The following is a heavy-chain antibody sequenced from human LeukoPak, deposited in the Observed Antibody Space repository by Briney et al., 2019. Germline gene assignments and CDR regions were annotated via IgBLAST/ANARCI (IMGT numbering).Heavy chain of an antibody. D-gene: IGHD3-22*01. CDR1: GGSISSGDYY. J-gene: IGHJ4*02. CDR2: IYYSGST. Sequence: SETLSLTCTVSGGSISSGDYYWSWIRQPPGKGLEWIGYIYYSGSTYYNPSLKSRLTISVDTSKNQFSLKLSSVTAADTAVYYCARESTRMTLYDSSGYWGQGTLVTVSS. V-gene: IGHV4-30-4*08. CDR3: ARESTRMTLYDSSGY.